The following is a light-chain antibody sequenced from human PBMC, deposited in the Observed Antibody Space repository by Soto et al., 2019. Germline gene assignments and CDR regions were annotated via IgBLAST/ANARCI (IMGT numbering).Light chain of an antibody. V-gene: IGLV2-14*03. Sequence: QSALTQPASVFGSPGQSITISCTGVNSDIGDYNFVSWYQQHPGKVPKLMIYDVSNRPSGVSDRFSGSKSGNTASLTISGLQAEDEADYYCSSWGSSSTLVVFGGGTKLTVL. CDR1: NSDIGDYNF. J-gene: IGLJ2*01. CDR2: DVS. CDR3: SSWGSSSTLVV.